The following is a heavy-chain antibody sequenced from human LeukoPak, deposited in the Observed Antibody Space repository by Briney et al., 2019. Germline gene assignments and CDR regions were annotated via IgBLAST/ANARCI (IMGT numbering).Heavy chain of an antibody. CDR1: GGSISSSSYY. CDR3: ARELIAAAGTELDY. CDR2: IYYSGST. D-gene: IGHD6-13*01. Sequence: SETLSLTRTVSGGSISSSSYYWGWIRQPPGKGLEWIGSIYYSGSTYYNPSLKSRVTISVDTSKNQFSLKLSSVTAADTAVYYCARELIAAAGTELDYWGQGTLVTVSS. V-gene: IGHV4-39*07. J-gene: IGHJ4*02.